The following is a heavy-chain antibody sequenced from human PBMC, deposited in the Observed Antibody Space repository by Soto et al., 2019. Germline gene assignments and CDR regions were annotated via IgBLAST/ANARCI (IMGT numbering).Heavy chain of an antibody. J-gene: IGHJ4*02. V-gene: IGHV1-69*02. Sequence: ASVKVSCKASGGTFSSYTISWVRQAPGQGLEWMGRIIPILGIANYAQKFQGRVTITADKSTSTAYMELSSLRSEDTAVYYCARLLGYCSSTSCYEADYWGQGTLVTSPQ. D-gene: IGHD2-2*01. CDR1: GGTFSSYT. CDR3: ARLLGYCSSTSCYEADY. CDR2: IIPILGIA.